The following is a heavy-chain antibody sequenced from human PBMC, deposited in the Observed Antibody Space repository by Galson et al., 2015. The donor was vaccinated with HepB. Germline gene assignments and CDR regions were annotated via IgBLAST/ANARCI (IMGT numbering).Heavy chain of an antibody. J-gene: IGHJ4*02. CDR2: IQAGDTT. CDR1: GFIVSSRY. D-gene: IGHD3-10*01. CDR3: ARGRGDPRNSAAWFDLDY. Sequence: LRLSCATSGFIVSSRYMNWVRQAPGKGLEGVSVIQAGDTTLYADSVKGRFTISRDDSKNTLHLQMISLRAEDTAVYYCARGRGDPRNSAAWFDLDYWGQGALVTVSS. V-gene: IGHV3-66*01.